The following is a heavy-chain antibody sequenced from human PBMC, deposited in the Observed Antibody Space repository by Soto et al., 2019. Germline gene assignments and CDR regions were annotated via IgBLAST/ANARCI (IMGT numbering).Heavy chain of an antibody. CDR2: IYKSGTS. CDR3: AREAGSDTGVTGLRFDI. Sequence: QLQLQESGSGLVKPSQTLSLTCGVSGGSISGGDYSWNWIRKPRGKGLEWIGFIYKSGTSDYNPSLESRVIISVDRSKNHFSLKVTSVTAADTAVYFCAREAGSDTGVTGLRFDIWGQGAKFTVAS. V-gene: IGHV4-30-2*01. J-gene: IGHJ3*02. D-gene: IGHD2-2*02. CDR1: GGSISGGDYS.